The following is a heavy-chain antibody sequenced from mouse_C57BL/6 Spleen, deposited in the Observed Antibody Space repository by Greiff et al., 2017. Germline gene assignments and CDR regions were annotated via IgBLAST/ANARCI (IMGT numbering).Heavy chain of an antibody. J-gene: IGHJ3*01. CDR1: GYTFTSYW. Sequence: QVQLQQPGAELVKPGASVKLSCKASGYTFTSYWMQWVKQRPGPGLEWIGEIDPSDSYTNYNQKFKGKATVTVDTSSSTAYMQLSSLTSEDSAVYYCARGGHWGQGTLVTVSA. V-gene: IGHV1-50*01. CDR3: ARGGH. CDR2: IDPSDSYT.